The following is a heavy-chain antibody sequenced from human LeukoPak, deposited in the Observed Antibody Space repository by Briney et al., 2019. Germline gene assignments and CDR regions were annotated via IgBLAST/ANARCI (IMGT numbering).Heavy chain of an antibody. CDR2: INPSNGYT. V-gene: IGHV1-18*01. J-gene: IGHJ5*01. D-gene: IGHD2-2*01. Sequence: ASVKVSCKASGYTFTSHGINWVRQAPGQGLEWMGWINPSNGYTNDAQKLQGRLTMTTDTSTSTANMGLRSLRSDDTAVYYCARGGYCTGTNCRNWFDSWGQGTLVTVSS. CDR3: ARGGYCTGTNCRNWFDS. CDR1: GYTFTSHG.